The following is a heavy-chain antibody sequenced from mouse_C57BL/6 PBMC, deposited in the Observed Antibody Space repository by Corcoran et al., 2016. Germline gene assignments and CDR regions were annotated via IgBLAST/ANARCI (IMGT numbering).Heavy chain of an antibody. CDR3: ARSTTVVARYVDV. V-gene: IGHV9-3*01. CDR2: INTYSGVP. D-gene: IGHD1-1*01. Sequence: QIQLVQSGPELKKPGETVQLSCKASGYTFTTYGMSWVKQAPGKGLKWMGWINTYSGVPTYADDFKGRFAFSLETSASTAYLQINNLKNEDTATYFCARSTTVVARYVDVWGTGTTVTVSS. J-gene: IGHJ1*03. CDR1: GYTFTTYG.